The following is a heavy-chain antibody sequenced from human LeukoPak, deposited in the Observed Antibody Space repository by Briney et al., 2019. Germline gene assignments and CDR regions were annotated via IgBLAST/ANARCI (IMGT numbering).Heavy chain of an antibody. CDR2: IKQDGSER. J-gene: IGHJ4*02. V-gene: IGHV3-7*01. D-gene: IGHD3-16*02. Sequence: PGGSLRLSCAASGFTFSDYWMSWVRQTPGKGLEWVANIKQDGSERYYVDSVKGRFTISRDNAKNSLYLLMNSLRVEDTAVYYCSRDGVLTFGGVIVLDYWGQGTLATVSS. CDR3: SRDGVLTFGGVIVLDY. CDR1: GFTFSDYW.